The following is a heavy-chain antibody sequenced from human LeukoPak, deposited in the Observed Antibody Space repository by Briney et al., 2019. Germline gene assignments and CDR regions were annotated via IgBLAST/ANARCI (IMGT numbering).Heavy chain of an antibody. D-gene: IGHD3-10*01. J-gene: IGHJ6*02. CDR1: GYTFTSYG. Sequence: ASVKVSCKASGYTFTSYGISWVRQAPGQGLEWMGWISAYNGNTNYAQKLQGRVTMTTDTSTSTAYMELRSLRSDDTAVYYCARDGADVLLRFGESYGMDVWGQGTTVTVSS. CDR3: ARDGADVLLRFGESYGMDV. CDR2: ISAYNGNT. V-gene: IGHV1-18*04.